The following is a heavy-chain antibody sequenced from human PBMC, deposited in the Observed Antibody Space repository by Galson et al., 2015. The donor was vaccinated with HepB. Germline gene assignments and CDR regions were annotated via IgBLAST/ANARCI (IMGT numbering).Heavy chain of an antibody. D-gene: IGHD6-19*01. J-gene: IGHJ4*02. V-gene: IGHV3-30-3*01. CDR1: GFTFSSYA. CDR2: ISYDGSNK. CDR3: ARDRGPSAVAGSGTDY. Sequence: SLRLSCATSGFTFSSYAMHWVRQAPGKGLEWVAVISYDGSNKYYADSVKGRFTISRDNSKNTLYLQMNSLRAEDTAVYYCARDRGPSAVAGSGTDYWGQGTLVTVSS.